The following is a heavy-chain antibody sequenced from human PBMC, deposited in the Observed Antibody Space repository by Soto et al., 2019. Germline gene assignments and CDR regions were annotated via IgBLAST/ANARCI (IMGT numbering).Heavy chain of an antibody. CDR2: ISGSGGST. J-gene: IGHJ4*02. CDR3: AKGIVPAAITSCFDY. V-gene: IGHV3-23*01. CDR1: GFTFSSYA. D-gene: IGHD2-2*01. Sequence: GGSLRLSCAASGFTFSSYAMSWVRQAPGKGLEWVSAISGSGGSTYYADSVKGRFTISRDNSKNTLHLQMNSLRAEDTAVYYCAKGIVPAAITSCFDYWGQGTLVTVSS.